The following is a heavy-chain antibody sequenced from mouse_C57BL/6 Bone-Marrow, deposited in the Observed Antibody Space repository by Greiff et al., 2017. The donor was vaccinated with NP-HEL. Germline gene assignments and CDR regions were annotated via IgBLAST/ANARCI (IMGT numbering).Heavy chain of an antibody. CDR1: GFTFSNYW. Sequence: DVHLVESGGGLVQPGGSMKLSCVASGFTFSNYWMNWVRQSPEKGLEWVAQIRLKSDNYATHYAESVKGRFTISRDDSKSSVYLQMNNLRAEDTGIYYCTEYYGSSWGYAMDYWGQGTSVTVSS. CDR2: IRLKSDNYAT. CDR3: TEYYGSSWGYAMDY. D-gene: IGHD1-1*01. J-gene: IGHJ4*01. V-gene: IGHV6-3*01.